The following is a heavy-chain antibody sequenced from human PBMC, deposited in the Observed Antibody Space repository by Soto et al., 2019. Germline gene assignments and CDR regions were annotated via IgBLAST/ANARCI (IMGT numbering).Heavy chain of an antibody. J-gene: IGHJ5*02. CDR2: ISGSGGST. CDR1: GFTFSSYA. V-gene: IGHV3-23*01. Sequence: HPGGSLRLSCAASGFTFSSYAMSWVRQAPGKGLEWVSAISGSGGSTYYADSVKGRFTTSRDNSKNTLYLQMNSLRAEDTAVYYCAKVISFWFGEVPPWFYPFGQETLVTVSS. CDR3: AKVISFWFGEVPPWFYP. D-gene: IGHD3-10*01.